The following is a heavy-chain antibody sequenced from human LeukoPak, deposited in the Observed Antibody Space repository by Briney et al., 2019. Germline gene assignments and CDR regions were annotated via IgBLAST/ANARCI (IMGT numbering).Heavy chain of an antibody. CDR2: IIPIFGTA. Sequence: SVKVSCKASGGTFSSYAISWVRQAPGQGLEWMGGIIPIFGTANYAQKFQGRVTITRDTSASTAYMELSSLRSEDTAVYYCARGPDRYSYGLIDYWGQGTLVTVSS. V-gene: IGHV1-69*05. CDR3: ARGPDRYSYGLIDY. CDR1: GGTFSSYA. J-gene: IGHJ4*02. D-gene: IGHD5-18*01.